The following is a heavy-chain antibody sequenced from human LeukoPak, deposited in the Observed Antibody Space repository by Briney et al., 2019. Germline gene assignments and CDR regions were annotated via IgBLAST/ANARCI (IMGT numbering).Heavy chain of an antibody. J-gene: IGHJ5*02. D-gene: IGHD3-10*01. CDR1: GGSISSYY. CDR3: ARRRSMARGVPHNWFDP. Sequence: SETLSLTCTVSGGSISSYYWSWIRQPPGKGLEWIGYIYYSGSTNYNPSLKSRVTISVDTSKNQFSLKLSSVTAADTAVYYCARRRSMARGVPHNWFDPWGQGTLATVSS. CDR2: IYYSGST. V-gene: IGHV4-59*08.